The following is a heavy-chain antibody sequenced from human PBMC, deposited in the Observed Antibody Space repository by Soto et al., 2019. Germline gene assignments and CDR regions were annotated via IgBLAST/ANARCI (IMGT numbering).Heavy chain of an antibody. V-gene: IGHV1-69*13. D-gene: IGHD6-13*01. Sequence: SVKVSCKASGGTFSSYAISWVRQAPGQGLEWMGGIIPIFGTANYAQKFQGRVTITADESTSTAYMEPSSLRSEDTAVYYCARQLVSPPLYYGMDVWGQGTTVTVSS. CDR3: ARQLVSPPLYYGMDV. CDR2: IIPIFGTA. CDR1: GGTFSSYA. J-gene: IGHJ6*02.